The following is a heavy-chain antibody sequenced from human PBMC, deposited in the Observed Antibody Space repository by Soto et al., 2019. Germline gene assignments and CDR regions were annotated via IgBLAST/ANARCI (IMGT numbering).Heavy chain of an antibody. Sequence: GGAVPLSGAASGFTLASIPMSGVPQAPGKGLEWVSAISGSGGSTYYADSVKGRFTISRDNSKNTLYLQMNSLRAEDTAVYYCAKESSGWHPTPNWFDPWGQGTLVTVSS. CDR3: AKESSGWHPTPNWFDP. J-gene: IGHJ5*02. D-gene: IGHD6-19*01. CDR1: GFTLASIP. CDR2: ISGSGGST. V-gene: IGHV3-23*01.